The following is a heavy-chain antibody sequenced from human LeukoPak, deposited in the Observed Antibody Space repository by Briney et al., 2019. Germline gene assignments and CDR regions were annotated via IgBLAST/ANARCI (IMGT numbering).Heavy chain of an antibody. D-gene: IGHD3-22*01. CDR3: ARGLSWGYYDPGRFDT. Sequence: SETLSLTCAVYGGSFSGYYWSWIRQPPGKGLEWIGEINHSGSTNYNPSLKSRVTISVDTSKNQFSLKLSSVTAADTAVYYCARGLSWGYYDPGRFDTWGQGTLVTVSS. CDR1: GGSFSGYY. CDR2: INHSGST. V-gene: IGHV4-34*01. J-gene: IGHJ5*02.